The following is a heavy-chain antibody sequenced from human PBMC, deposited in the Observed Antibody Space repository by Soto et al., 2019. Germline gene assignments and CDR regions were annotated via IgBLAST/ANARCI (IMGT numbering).Heavy chain of an antibody. CDR2: ISSNSAYI. CDR1: GFTFRSFT. V-gene: IGHV3-21*01. D-gene: IGHD6-13*01. Sequence: PWGSLRLSCAASGFTFRSFTMNWFRQSAGKGLEWVSTISSNSAYIYYTDALRGRFTISRDNAKNSLHLQMNSLRAEDTAVYYCTRDASRDSSARGWFDPWGPGTLVTVSS. CDR3: TRDASRDSSARGWFDP. J-gene: IGHJ5*02.